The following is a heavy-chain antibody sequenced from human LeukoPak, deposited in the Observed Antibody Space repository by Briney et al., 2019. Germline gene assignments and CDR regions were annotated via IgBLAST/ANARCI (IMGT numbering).Heavy chain of an antibody. J-gene: IGHJ6*02. CDR2: ISFDGSNK. D-gene: IGHD3-22*01. V-gene: IGHV3-30*18. CDR1: GFTFSSYG. Sequence: GRSLRLSCAASGFTFSSYGMHWVRQAPGKGLEWMAVISFDGSNKYYAESVKGRFTISRDNSKNTLYLQMNNLRAEDTAVYYCAKDINYDSSGYYRGLRNNYYYGMDVWGQGTTVTVSS. CDR3: AKDINYDSSGYYRGLRNNYYYGMDV.